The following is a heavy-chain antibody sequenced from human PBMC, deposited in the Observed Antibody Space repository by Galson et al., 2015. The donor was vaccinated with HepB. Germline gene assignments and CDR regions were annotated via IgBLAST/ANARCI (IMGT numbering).Heavy chain of an antibody. Sequence: LSLTCTVSGGSISSGDYYWSWIRQPPGKGLEWIGYIYYSGSTYYNPSLKSRVTISVDTSKNQFSLKLSSVTAADTAVYYCARGVEDDSSGSDAFDIWGQGTMVTVSS. CDR1: GGSISSGDYY. CDR2: IYYSGST. V-gene: IGHV4-30-4*01. D-gene: IGHD3-22*01. J-gene: IGHJ3*02. CDR3: ARGVEDDSSGSDAFDI.